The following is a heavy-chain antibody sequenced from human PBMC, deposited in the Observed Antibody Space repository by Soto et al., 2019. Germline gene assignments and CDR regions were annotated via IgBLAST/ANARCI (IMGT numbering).Heavy chain of an antibody. Sequence: PGGSLRLSCAASGFTFSDHWMIWIRQAPGKGLEWISYITNIDNTEKYADSVKGRFTISRDNSKSTLFLHMNRPTAEDTAIYFCAIVRLADSPLDHCGQGTLVTVSS. V-gene: IGHV3-11*04. J-gene: IGHJ4*02. CDR3: AIVRLADSPLDH. D-gene: IGHD3-10*02. CDR1: GFTFSDHW. CDR2: ITNIDNTE.